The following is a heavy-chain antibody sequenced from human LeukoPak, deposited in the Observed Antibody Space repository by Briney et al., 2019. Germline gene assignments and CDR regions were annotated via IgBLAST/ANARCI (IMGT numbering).Heavy chain of an antibody. Sequence: GGSLRLSCAASGFTFSSYAMSWVRQAPGKGLEWVSAIYSGGVTYYTDAVKGRFTISRDNSKNTLSLQMNSLRAEDTAVYFCAKAISYSRSWYYFDYWGQGTLVTVSS. CDR3: AKAISYSRSWYYFDY. D-gene: IGHD6-13*01. CDR1: GFTFSSYA. CDR2: IYSGGVT. J-gene: IGHJ4*02. V-gene: IGHV3-23*05.